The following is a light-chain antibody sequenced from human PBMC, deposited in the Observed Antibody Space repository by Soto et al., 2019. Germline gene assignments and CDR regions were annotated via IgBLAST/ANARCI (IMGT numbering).Light chain of an antibody. Sequence: DIQMTQSPSSLSASVGDRVTITCQASQEITNHLNWYQFKPGKPPKLLIFDATHLQSGVPVRFSGSGSQTLFTFTISSLQPEDIAAYYCKQYDDLPVTCGGGTKFDIK. V-gene: IGKV1-33*01. CDR3: KQYDDLPVT. CDR2: DAT. J-gene: IGKJ4*01. CDR1: QEITNH.